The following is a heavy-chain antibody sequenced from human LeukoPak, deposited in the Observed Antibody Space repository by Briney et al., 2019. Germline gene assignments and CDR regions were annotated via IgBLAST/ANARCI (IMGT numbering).Heavy chain of an antibody. J-gene: IGHJ5*02. Sequence: PSETLSLTCAVYGGSFSGYYWSWIRQPPGKGLEWIGEINHSGSTNYNPSLKSRVTISVDTSKNQFSLKPSSVTAADTAVYYCARVRGDYYGSGIGNWFDPWGQGTLVTVSS. D-gene: IGHD3-10*01. CDR2: INHSGST. CDR3: ARVRGDYYGSGIGNWFDP. V-gene: IGHV4-34*01. CDR1: GGSFSGYY.